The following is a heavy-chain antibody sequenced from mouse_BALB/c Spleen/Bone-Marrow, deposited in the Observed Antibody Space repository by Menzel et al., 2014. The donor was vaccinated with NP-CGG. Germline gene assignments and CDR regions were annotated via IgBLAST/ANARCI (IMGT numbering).Heavy chain of an antibody. J-gene: IGHJ2*01. D-gene: IGHD1-2*01. CDR2: IDPANGDT. Sequence: VHVKQSGAELVKPGASVKLSCTASGFNIKDIYMHWVKQRPEQGLEWIGRIDPANGDTKYDPKFQGKATITADTSSITAYLQLSSLTSEDTAVYYCARDYGPFDYWGQGTTLTVSS. V-gene: IGHV14-3*02. CDR1: GFNIKDIY. CDR3: ARDYGPFDY.